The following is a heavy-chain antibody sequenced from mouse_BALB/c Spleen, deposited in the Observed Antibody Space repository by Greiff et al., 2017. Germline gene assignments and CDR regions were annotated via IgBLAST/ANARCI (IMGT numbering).Heavy chain of an antibody. CDR2: ISYSGST. Sequence: EVHLVESGPGLVKPSQSLSLTCTVTGYSITSYYAWNWIRQFPGNKLEWMGYISYSGSTSYNPSLKSRISITRDTSKNQFFLQLNSVTTEDTATYYCARWSDYDVSMDYWGQGTSVTVSS. CDR1: GYSITSYYA. V-gene: IGHV3-2*02. CDR3: ARWSDYDVSMDY. J-gene: IGHJ4*01. D-gene: IGHD2-4*01.